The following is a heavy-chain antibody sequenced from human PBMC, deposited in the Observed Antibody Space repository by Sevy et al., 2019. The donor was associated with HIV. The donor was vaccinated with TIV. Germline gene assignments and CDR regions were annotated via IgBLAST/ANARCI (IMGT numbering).Heavy chain of an antibody. Sequence: GGFLRLSCAASGFTFNKYALHWVRQAPGKGLEWVTIISYEGSNKYYADSVKGRFTISRDNSKNRLYLQMNSLSADDTAVYYCAREHYDRIYYEKEDSFDYWGQGTLVTVSS. J-gene: IGHJ4*02. V-gene: IGHV3-30-3*01. CDR1: GFTFNKYA. CDR3: AREHYDRIYYEKEDSFDY. D-gene: IGHD3-10*02. CDR2: ISYEGSNK.